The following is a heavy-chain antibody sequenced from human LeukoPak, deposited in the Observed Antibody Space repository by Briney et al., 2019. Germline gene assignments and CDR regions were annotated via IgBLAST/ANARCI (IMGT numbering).Heavy chain of an antibody. Sequence: QPGGSLRLSCAASGFTVSSNHMSWVRQAPGKGLEWVSVIYSGGSTDYADSVKGRFAISRDNLKNTLYLQMNSLRAEDTAVYYCCSGSPKGVDYWGQGTLVTVSS. CDR1: GFTVSSNH. CDR3: CSGSPKGVDY. D-gene: IGHD3-10*02. CDR2: IYSGGST. J-gene: IGHJ4*02. V-gene: IGHV3-53*01.